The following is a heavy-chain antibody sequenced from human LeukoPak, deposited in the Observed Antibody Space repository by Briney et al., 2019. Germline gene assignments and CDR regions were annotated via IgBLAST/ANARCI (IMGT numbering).Heavy chain of an antibody. Sequence: GRSLRLSCAASGLTFSSYAMHWVRQAPGKGLEWVAVISYDGSNKYYADSVKGRFTISRDNSKNTLYLQMNSLRAEDTAVYYCARIGQQLVPWGQGTLVTVSS. J-gene: IGHJ4*02. D-gene: IGHD6-13*01. CDR1: GLTFSSYA. V-gene: IGHV3-30-3*01. CDR2: ISYDGSNK. CDR3: ARIGQQLVP.